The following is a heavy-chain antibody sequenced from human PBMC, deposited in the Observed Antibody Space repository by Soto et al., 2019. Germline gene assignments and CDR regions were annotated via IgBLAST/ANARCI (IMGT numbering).Heavy chain of an antibody. CDR3: ARAAGVNWNYLLFGERNWFDP. D-gene: IGHD1-7*01. CDR1: GYTFTSYD. J-gene: IGHJ5*02. CDR2: MKPNSGNT. V-gene: IGHV1-8*01. Sequence: RASVKVSCKASGYTFTSYDINWVRQATGQGLERMGWMKPNSGNTGYAQKFQGRVTMTRNTSISTAYMELSSLRSEDTAVYYCARAAGVNWNYLLFGERNWFDPWGQGTLVTVSS.